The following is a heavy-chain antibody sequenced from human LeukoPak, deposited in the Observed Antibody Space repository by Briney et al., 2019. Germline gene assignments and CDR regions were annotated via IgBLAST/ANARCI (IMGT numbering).Heavy chain of an antibody. CDR2: FGPTGKT. CDR3: AREEWESKMGHFDC. CDR1: GFTVGSYY. Sequence: GGSLRLSCAASGFTVGSYYMRWLRQAPGKGPEWVSSFGPTGKTYYADSVKGRFTISRDISKNTLYLQMNSLRAEDTAVFYCAREEWESKMGHFDCWGRGTLVTVSS. V-gene: IGHV3-23*01. J-gene: IGHJ4*02. D-gene: IGHD1-26*01.